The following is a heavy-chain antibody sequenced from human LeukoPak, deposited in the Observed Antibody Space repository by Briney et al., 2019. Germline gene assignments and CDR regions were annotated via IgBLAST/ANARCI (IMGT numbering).Heavy chain of an antibody. CDR2: ISYDGSNK. V-gene: IGHV3-30*04. CDR1: GFTFSSYA. Sequence: GRSLRLSCAASGFTFSSYAMHWVRQAPGKGLEWVAVISYDGSNKYYADSVKGRFTISRDNSKNTLYLQMNSLRAEDTALYYCASPVRVGTGAFVIWGQGTMVTVSS. D-gene: IGHD2-8*02. J-gene: IGHJ3*02. CDR3: ASPVRVGTGAFVI.